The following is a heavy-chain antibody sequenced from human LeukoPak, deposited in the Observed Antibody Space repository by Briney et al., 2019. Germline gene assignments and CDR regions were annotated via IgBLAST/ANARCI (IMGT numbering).Heavy chain of an antibody. CDR1: GGSLSTYY. CDR2: IYASGIT. Sequence: SETLSLTCTVSGGSLSTYYWNWIRQPAGKGLEWIGRIYASGITNYNPSLQSRVTMSVDASKNQFSLKLSSVTAADTVVYYCARCSGNGYDYSWFDPWGQGTLVTVSS. D-gene: IGHD5-12*01. V-gene: IGHV4-4*07. CDR3: ARCSGNGYDYSWFDP. J-gene: IGHJ5*02.